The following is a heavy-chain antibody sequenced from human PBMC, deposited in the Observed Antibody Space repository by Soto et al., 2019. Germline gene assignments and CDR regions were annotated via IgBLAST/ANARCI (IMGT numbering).Heavy chain of an antibody. D-gene: IGHD3-10*01. CDR1: GYTFTSYY. Sequence: QVQLVQSGAEVKKPGASVKVSCETSGYTFTSYYMYWVRQAPGQGLQWMAIINPSDGGASYAQHLLGRVILTIDTSTSTVYMELSGLRSEATAVYYCARGQGENTRPTAFDIWGQGTMVTVSS. V-gene: IGHV1-46*04. CDR2: INPSDGGA. CDR3: ARGQGENTRPTAFDI. J-gene: IGHJ3*02.